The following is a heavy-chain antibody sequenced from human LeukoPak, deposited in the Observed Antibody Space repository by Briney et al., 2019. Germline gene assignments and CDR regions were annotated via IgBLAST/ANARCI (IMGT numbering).Heavy chain of an antibody. V-gene: IGHV1-8*01. J-gene: IGHJ6*03. CDR3: ARSRRNYDFWSGYLGGYYYYYMDV. CDR1: GYTFTSYD. Sequence: GASVKVSCKASGYTFTSYDINWVRQATGQGLEWMGWMNPNSGNTGYAQKFQGRVTMTRNTSISTAYMELSSLRSEDTAVYYCARSRRNYDFWSGYLGGYYYYYMDVWGKGTTVTVSS. CDR2: MNPNSGNT. D-gene: IGHD3-3*01.